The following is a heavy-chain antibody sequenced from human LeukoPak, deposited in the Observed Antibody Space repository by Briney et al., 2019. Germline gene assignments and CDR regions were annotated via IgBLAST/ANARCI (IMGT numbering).Heavy chain of an antibody. Sequence: SETLSLTCTVSGGSISSSSYYWGWIRQPPGKGLERIGSIYYSGSTYYNPSLKSRVTISVDTSKNQFSLKLSSVTAADTAVYYCARHYSSSWLIPNGIDYWGQGTLVTVSS. CDR1: GGSISSSSYY. CDR3: ARHYSSSWLIPNGIDY. V-gene: IGHV4-39*01. D-gene: IGHD6-13*01. CDR2: IYYSGST. J-gene: IGHJ4*02.